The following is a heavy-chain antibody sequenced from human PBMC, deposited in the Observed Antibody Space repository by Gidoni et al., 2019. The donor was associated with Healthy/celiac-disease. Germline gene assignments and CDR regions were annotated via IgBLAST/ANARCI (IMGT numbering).Heavy chain of an antibody. Sequence: QVQLQESGPGLVKPSGTLSLTCAVSGGSISSSNWWCWVRQPPGKGLEWIGEIYHSGSTNYNPSLKSRVTISVDKSKNQFSLKLSSVTAADTAVYYCAATPALYYDSSGTTLDYWGQGTLVTVSS. CDR2: IYHSGST. CDR3: AATPALYYDSSGTTLDY. D-gene: IGHD3-22*01. J-gene: IGHJ4*02. CDR1: GGSISSSNW. V-gene: IGHV4-4*02.